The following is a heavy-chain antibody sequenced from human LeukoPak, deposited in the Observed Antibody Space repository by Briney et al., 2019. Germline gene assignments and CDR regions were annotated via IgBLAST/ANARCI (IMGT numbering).Heavy chain of an antibody. CDR2: ISYDGSNK. V-gene: IGHV3-30*04. J-gene: IGHJ4*02. D-gene: IGHD6-6*01. CDR1: GFTFSSYA. Sequence: GRSLRLSCAASGFTFSSYAMHWVRQAPGKGLEWVAVISYDGSNKYYADSVKGRFTISRDNSKNTLYLQMNSLRAEDTAVYYCARFSTSFFDYWGQGTLVTVSS. CDR3: ARFSTSFFDY.